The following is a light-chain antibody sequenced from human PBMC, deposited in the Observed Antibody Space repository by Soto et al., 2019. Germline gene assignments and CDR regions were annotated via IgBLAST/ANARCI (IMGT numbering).Light chain of an antibody. V-gene: IGKV3-20*01. Sequence: EIVLTQSPGTLSLSPGERATLSCRASQSIYINSLAWYQHKRGQAPRLLIYAATVRATAVPDRFNGSGSGTDFALTISRLEPEDSAMYCCQQYGDSPFAFGPGTKVDIK. CDR2: AAT. CDR3: QQYGDSPFA. CDR1: QSIYINS. J-gene: IGKJ3*01.